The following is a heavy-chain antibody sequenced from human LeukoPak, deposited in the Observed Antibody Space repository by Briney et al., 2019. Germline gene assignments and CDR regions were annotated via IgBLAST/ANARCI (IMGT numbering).Heavy chain of an antibody. CDR1: GGSISSGGYS. CDR2: IYHSGST. CDR3: ARGQILGGYYYGLDV. V-gene: IGHV4-30-2*01. J-gene: IGHJ6*02. Sequence: SQTLSLTCAVSGGSISSGGYSWSWIRQPPGKGLEWIGYIYHSGSTYYNPSLKSRVTISVDRSKNQFSLKLSSVTAADTAVYYCARGQILGGYYYGLDVWGQGTAVTVSS.